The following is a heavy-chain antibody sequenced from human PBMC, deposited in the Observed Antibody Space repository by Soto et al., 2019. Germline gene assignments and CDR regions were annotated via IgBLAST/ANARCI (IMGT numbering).Heavy chain of an antibody. CDR3: GKERFQPVVPAPLAN. J-gene: IGHJ4*02. Sequence: QVQLVESGGGVVQPGASLRLSCAASGFTFSDYGMHWVRQAPGKGLQWVALIWYDGSEKRYAESVKGRFTVSRDNAKNTVYLPMNGLGVEDTAVFYCGKERFQPVVPAPLANWGQGNLVNVAS. CDR2: IWYDGSEK. CDR1: GFTFSDYG. D-gene: IGHD2-15*01. V-gene: IGHV3-30*02.